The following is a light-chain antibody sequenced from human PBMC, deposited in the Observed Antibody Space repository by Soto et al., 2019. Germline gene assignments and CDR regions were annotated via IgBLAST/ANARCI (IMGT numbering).Light chain of an antibody. CDR1: QSVSRN. CDR2: GAS. Sequence: EIVMTQSPATLSVSPGERATLSCRASQSVSRNLAWYQQKPGQAPRLLIYGASTRATGIPARFSGSGSGTEFTLTISSLQSEDFAVYFCQQRSEWPLCTFGQGTKLEIK. J-gene: IGKJ2*02. V-gene: IGKV3-15*01. CDR3: QQRSEWPLCT.